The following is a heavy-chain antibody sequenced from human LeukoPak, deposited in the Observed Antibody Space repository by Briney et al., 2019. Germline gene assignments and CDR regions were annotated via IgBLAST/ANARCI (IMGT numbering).Heavy chain of an antibody. Sequence: SETLSLTCTVSGGSISSYYWSWIRQPPGKGLEWIGYIYYSGSTNYNPSLKSRVTISVDTSKNQFSLKLSSVTAADTAVYYCARGKYDILTGYYAYYFDYWGQGTLVTVSS. CDR2: IYYSGST. V-gene: IGHV4-59*01. D-gene: IGHD3-9*01. CDR3: ARGKYDILTGYYAYYFDY. J-gene: IGHJ4*02. CDR1: GGSISSYY.